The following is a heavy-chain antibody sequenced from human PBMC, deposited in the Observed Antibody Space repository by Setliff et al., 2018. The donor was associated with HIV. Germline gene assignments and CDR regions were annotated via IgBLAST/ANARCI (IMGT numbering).Heavy chain of an antibody. D-gene: IGHD3-9*01. V-gene: IGHV4-4*08. CDR3: AREGMGLLTRSLDL. J-gene: IGHJ4*01. Sequence: PSETLSLTCTVSGGSIHGFYWTWVRQPPGKELEWIGYMYTSGSFRYNPSLESRVSISVDTSNNQFSLKLNSVTAADTAVYFCAREGMGLLTRSLDLWGRGSLVTVSS. CDR1: GGSIHGFY. CDR2: MYTSGSF.